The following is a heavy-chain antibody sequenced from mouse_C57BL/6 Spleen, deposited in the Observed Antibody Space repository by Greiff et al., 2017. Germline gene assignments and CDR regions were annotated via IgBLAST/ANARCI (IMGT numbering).Heavy chain of an antibody. J-gene: IGHJ4*01. CDR1: GYTFTDYY. CDR3: ARGRDWDYAMDY. CDR2: INPNNGGT. V-gene: IGHV1-26*01. Sequence: VQLQQSGPELVKPGASVKISCKASGYTFTDYYMNWVKQSHGKSLEWIGDINPNNGGTSYNQKFKGKATLTVDKSSSTAYMELRSLTSEDSAVYYCARGRDWDYAMDYWGQGTSVTVSS. D-gene: IGHD4-1*01.